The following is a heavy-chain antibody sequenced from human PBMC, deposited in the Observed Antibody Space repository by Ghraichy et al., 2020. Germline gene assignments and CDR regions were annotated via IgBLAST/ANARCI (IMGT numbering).Heavy chain of an antibody. J-gene: IGHJ6*02. Sequence: GGSLRLSCAASGFTFSSYVMYWVRQAPGKGLEYVSAISSNGGSTYYANSVKGRFTISRDNSKNTLYLQMGSLRAEDMAVYYCARDSRHGMDVWGQGTTVTVSS. V-gene: IGHV3-64*01. CDR3: ARDSRHGMDV. CDR1: GFTFSSYV. CDR2: ISSNGGST.